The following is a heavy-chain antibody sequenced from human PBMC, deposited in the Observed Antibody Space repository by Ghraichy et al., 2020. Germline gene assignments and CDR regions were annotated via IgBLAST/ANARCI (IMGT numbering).Heavy chain of an antibody. CDR3: TTDPHLFLTGYYGPDAFDI. J-gene: IGHJ3*02. V-gene: IGHV3-15*01. Sequence: GGSLRLSCAASGFIFSNAWMSWVRQAPGKGLEWVGRIKSKTDAGTTDYAAPVKGRFTISRDDSKNTLYLQINSLKTEDTAVYYCTTDPHLFLTGYYGPDAFDIWGQGTMVTVSS. D-gene: IGHD3-9*01. CDR1: GFIFSNAW. CDR2: IKSKTDAGTT.